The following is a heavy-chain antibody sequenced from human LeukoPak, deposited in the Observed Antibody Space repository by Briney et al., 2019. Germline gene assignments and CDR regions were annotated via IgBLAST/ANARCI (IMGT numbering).Heavy chain of an antibody. CDR3: AGRYYDFWSGPREAFDI. J-gene: IGHJ3*02. CDR1: GGSFSGYY. Sequence: PSETLSLTCAVYGGSFSGYYWSWIRQPPGKGLEWIGEINHSGSTNYNPSLKNRVTISVDTSKNQFSLKLSSVTAADTAVYYCAGRYYDFWSGPREAFDIWGQGTMVTVSS. V-gene: IGHV4-34*01. CDR2: INHSGST. D-gene: IGHD3-3*01.